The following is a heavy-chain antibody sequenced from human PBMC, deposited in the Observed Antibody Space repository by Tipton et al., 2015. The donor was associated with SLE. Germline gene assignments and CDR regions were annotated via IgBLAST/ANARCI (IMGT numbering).Heavy chain of an antibody. CDR2: ISSDGSNK. CDR1: GFTFRNYW. J-gene: IGHJ6*02. D-gene: IGHD2-2*01. Sequence: RSLRLSCAASGFTFRNYWMNWVRQAPGKGLECVAVISSDGSNKYYADSVKGRITISRDNAKKSLYLQMNSLRAEDTAVYYCARGQYREGIYYYYYAMDVWGQGTTVTVSS. V-gene: IGHV3-30-3*01. CDR3: ARGQYREGIYYYYYAMDV.